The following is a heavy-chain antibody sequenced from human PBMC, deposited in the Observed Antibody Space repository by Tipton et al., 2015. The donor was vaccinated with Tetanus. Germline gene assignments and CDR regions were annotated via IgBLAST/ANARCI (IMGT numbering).Heavy chain of an antibody. CDR2: IDTSGIT. CDR1: ADSFTNFY. V-gene: IGHV4-4*07. Sequence: TLSLTCTVSADSFTNFYWTWIRQPAGKGLEWIGRIDTSGITNYNPSLKSRVTMSVDTPKNQVSLKLSSLTPADTAGDYCARGFGAYWYYFDYWGQGTLVTVSS. J-gene: IGHJ4*02. D-gene: IGHD3-10*01. CDR3: ARGFGAYWYYFDY.